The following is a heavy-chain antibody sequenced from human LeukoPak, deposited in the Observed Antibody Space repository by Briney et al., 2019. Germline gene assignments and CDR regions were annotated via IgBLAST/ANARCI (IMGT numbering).Heavy chain of an antibody. Sequence: GASVKVSCKASGGTFSSYAISWVRQAPGQGLEWMGRIIPILGIANYAQKFQGRVTITADKSMSTAYMELSSLRSEDTAVYYCARAKTEQWLVFYYGMDVWGQGTTVTVSS. CDR1: GGTFSSYA. V-gene: IGHV1-69*04. D-gene: IGHD6-19*01. J-gene: IGHJ6*02. CDR3: ARAKTEQWLVFYYGMDV. CDR2: IIPILGIA.